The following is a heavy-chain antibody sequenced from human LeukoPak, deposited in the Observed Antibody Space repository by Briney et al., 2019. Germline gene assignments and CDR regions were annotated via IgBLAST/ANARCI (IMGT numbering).Heavy chain of an antibody. CDR2: ISSSGSTI. CDR1: GFTFSSYE. D-gene: IGHD6-19*01. Sequence: GGSLRLSCAASGFTFSSYEMNWVRQAPGKGLEWVSYISSSGSTIYYADSVKGRFTISRDNAKNSLYLQMNSLRAEDTALYYCAKDRGYSSGYYYYYYMDVWGKGTTVTISS. CDR3: AKDRGYSSGYYYYYYMDV. V-gene: IGHV3-48*03. J-gene: IGHJ6*03.